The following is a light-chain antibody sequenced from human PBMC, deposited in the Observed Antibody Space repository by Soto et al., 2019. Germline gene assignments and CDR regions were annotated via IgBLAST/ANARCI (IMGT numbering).Light chain of an antibody. CDR3: QNHNNAPWT. CDR1: QGIGNY. V-gene: IGKV1-27*01. Sequence: DLQLTQSPSSLSASVGDSVTITCRASQGIGNYLAWYQQKPRKVPNLLIYAASTLQSGVPSRFSGSGSGTDFSLTISSLQPEDVATYYCQNHNNAPWTFGQGTKVEIQ. J-gene: IGKJ1*01. CDR2: AAS.